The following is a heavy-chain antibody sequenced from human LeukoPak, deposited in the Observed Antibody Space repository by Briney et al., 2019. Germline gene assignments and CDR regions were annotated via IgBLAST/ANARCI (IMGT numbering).Heavy chain of an antibody. J-gene: IGHJ4*02. CDR3: ARGGEWSYDY. CDR2: IYTSGST. Sequence: SETLSLTCTVSGGSISSGSYYWSWLRQPAGKGLEWIGRIYTSGSTNYNPSLKSRVTISVDTSKNQFSLTLSSVTAADTAVYCCARGGEWSYDYWGQGTLVAVSS. CDR1: GGSISSGSYY. V-gene: IGHV4-61*02. D-gene: IGHD3-3*01.